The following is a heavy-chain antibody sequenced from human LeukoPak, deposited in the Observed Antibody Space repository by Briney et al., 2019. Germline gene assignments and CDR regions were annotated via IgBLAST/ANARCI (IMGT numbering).Heavy chain of an antibody. CDR1: GFTFSSYG. D-gene: IGHD6-19*01. Sequence: PGGSLRLSCAASGFTFSSYGMSWVRQAPGKGLEWVSGISGSGGSTYYADSVKGRFTISRDNSKNTLFLQVNSLRAEDTAMYYCAKGHRTAVPGTDFDYWGQGTLVTVSS. CDR3: AKGHRTAVPGTDFDY. V-gene: IGHV3-23*01. J-gene: IGHJ4*02. CDR2: ISGSGGST.